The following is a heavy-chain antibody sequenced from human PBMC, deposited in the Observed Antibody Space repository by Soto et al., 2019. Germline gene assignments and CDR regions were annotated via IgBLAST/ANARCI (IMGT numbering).Heavy chain of an antibody. D-gene: IGHD2-2*01. J-gene: IGHJ4*02. V-gene: IGHV3-74*01. CDR3: ALVGGYCSTTSCFDY. CDR2: INSDGSST. CDR1: GFTFSSYW. Sequence: EVQLVESGGGLVQPGGSLRLSCAASGFTFSSYWMHWVRQARGKGLVWVSRINSDGSSTSYADSVKGRFTISRDNAKNTLYLQMNSLRAEDTAVYFCALVGGYCSTTSCFDYWGQGTLVTVSS.